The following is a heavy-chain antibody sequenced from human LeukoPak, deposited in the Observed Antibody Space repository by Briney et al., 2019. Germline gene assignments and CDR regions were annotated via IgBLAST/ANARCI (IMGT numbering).Heavy chain of an antibody. D-gene: IGHD2-2*01. CDR2: IYHSGST. V-gene: IGHV4-38-2*01. J-gene: IGHJ4*02. CDR3: ARHGIGIVVVPAAIVGESDY. CDR1: GYSFSSGYY. Sequence: LSETLSLTCAVSGYSFSSGYYWGWIRQPPGKGLEWIGSIYHSGSTYYNPSLKSRVTISVDTSKNQFSLNLSSVTAADTGVYYCARHGIGIVVVPAAIVGESDYWGQGTLVTVSS.